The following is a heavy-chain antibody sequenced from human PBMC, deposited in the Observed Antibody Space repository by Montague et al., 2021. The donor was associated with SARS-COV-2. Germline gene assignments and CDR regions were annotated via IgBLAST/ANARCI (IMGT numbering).Heavy chain of an antibody. CDR2: ISGYNEKT. V-gene: IGHV1-18*04. J-gene: IGHJ4*02. CDR3: ARDTGSTGYDY. Sequence: SVKVSCKASGYPFNSHGFAWVRQAPGQGLEWMGWISGYNEKTNYAQNFQGRFTMIKDMSTNTAYMELRSLTSDDTAVYFCARDTGSTGYDYWGQGTLVTVSS. D-gene: IGHD3-22*01. CDR1: GYPFNSHG.